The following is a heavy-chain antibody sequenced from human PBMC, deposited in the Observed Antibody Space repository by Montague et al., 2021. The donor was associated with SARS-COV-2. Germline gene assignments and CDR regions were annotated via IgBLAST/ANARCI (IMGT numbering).Heavy chain of an antibody. Sequence: SETLSLTCTVSGGSLNKHYWSWIRKAPGKELEWLGNIFYKGNTXXXVXXGGRVSMLLDTPQNQFSLGLTSLTAADTAVYYCARSISSSGARDNWGQGILVTVS. CDR2: IFYKGNT. CDR3: ARSISSSGARDN. V-gene: IGHV4-59*11. D-gene: IGHD3-22*01. CDR1: GGSLNKHY. J-gene: IGHJ4*02.